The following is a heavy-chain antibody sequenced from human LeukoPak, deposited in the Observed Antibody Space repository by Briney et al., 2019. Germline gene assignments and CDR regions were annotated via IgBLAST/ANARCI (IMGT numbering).Heavy chain of an antibody. CDR2: THYSGST. J-gene: IGHJ6*03. Sequence: SQTLSLTCTVSGGSITSGTYYWSWIRQRPGKGLEWIGYTHYSGSTYNNPSLKSRVTISVDTSKNQFSLKLSSVTAADTAVYYCARVPRYYDFWSGYYTSYYMDVWGKGTTVAVSS. V-gene: IGHV4-30-4*01. D-gene: IGHD3-3*01. CDR1: GGSITSGTYY. CDR3: ARVPRYYDFWSGYYTSYYMDV.